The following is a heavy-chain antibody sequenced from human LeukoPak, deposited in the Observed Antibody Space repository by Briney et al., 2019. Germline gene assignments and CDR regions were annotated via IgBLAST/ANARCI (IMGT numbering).Heavy chain of an antibody. D-gene: IGHD1-26*01. CDR2: INPSGGST. CDR3: ARLDGSYLDY. V-gene: IGHV1-46*01. Sequence: GASVKVSCKASGYTFTSYYMHWVRQAPGQGLEWMGIINPSGGSTSYAQKFQGRVTMTRDMSTSKVYMELSRLRSEDTAVYYCARLDGSYLDYWGQGTLVTVS. J-gene: IGHJ4*02. CDR1: GYTFTSYY.